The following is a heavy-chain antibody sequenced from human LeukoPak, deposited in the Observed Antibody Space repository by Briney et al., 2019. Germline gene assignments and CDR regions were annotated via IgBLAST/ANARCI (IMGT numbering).Heavy chain of an antibody. Sequence: QSGGSLRLSCAASGFTFSSYAMSWVRQAPGKGLEWVSAISTSGGTTYYADSVKGRFTISRDNSRDTLYLQMNSLGAADTALYYCAKDRAGYSGARGFDTWGQGTLVTVSS. CDR1: GFTFSSYA. D-gene: IGHD5-12*01. CDR2: ISTSGGTT. J-gene: IGHJ4*02. V-gene: IGHV3-23*01. CDR3: AKDRAGYSGARGFDT.